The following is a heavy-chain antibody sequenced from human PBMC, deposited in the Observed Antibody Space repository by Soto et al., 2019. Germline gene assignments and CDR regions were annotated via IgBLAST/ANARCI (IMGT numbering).Heavy chain of an antibody. CDR3: ARSADYYYGMDV. CDR2: IIPIFGTA. CDR1: GYTFTGYY. Sequence: SVKVSCKASGYTFTGYYIHWVREAPGQGLEWMGGIIPIFGTANYAQKFQGRVTITADESTSTAYMELSSLRSEDTAVYYCARSADYYYGMDVWGQGTTVTVSS. J-gene: IGHJ6*02. V-gene: IGHV1-69*13.